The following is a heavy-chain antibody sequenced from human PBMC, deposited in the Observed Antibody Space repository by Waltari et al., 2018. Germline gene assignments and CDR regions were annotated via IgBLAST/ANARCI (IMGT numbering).Heavy chain of an antibody. CDR3: VRDGLGSGRTRVDV. D-gene: IGHD2-2*01. CDR1: GFSFSSYE. V-gene: IGHV3-48*03. CDR2: HSESDKSK. J-gene: IGHJ6*02. Sequence: EAQLVESGGGLVQPGGSLRLSCAASGFSFSSYEMNWVRQAPGKGLEWISYHSESDKSKFYAESVKGRVTVSRDNAKNSLHLEMNSLRAEDTATYYCVRDGLGSGRTRVDVWGQGTTVIVSS.